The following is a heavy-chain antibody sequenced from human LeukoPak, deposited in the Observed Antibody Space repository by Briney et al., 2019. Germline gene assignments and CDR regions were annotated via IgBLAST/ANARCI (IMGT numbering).Heavy chain of an antibody. D-gene: IGHD3-22*01. V-gene: IGHV3-7*01. CDR3: ARDVTTMIVVVTMDAFDI. CDR1: GFTFSSFW. Sequence: GGSLRLSCAASGFTFSSFWMSWGRQAPGTGLEWVANIKQDGSEKYYVDSVKGRFTISRDNAKNSLYLQMNSLRAEDTAVYYCARDVTTMIVVVTMDAFDIWGQGTMVTVSS. J-gene: IGHJ3*02. CDR2: IKQDGSEK.